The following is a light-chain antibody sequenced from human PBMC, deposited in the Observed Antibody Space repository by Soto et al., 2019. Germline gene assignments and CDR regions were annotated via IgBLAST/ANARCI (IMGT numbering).Light chain of an antibody. CDR3: AAWDGTLKGAV. Sequence: QSVLTQPPSASGTPGQRVTISCSGSSSNIGGNSVNWYQHLPGTAPKLLIYDNNQRPSGVPDRFSGSKSGTSASLAISGLQTEDEADYYCAAWDGTLKGAVFGGGTQPTV. CDR1: SSNIGGNS. J-gene: IGLJ7*01. CDR2: DNN. V-gene: IGLV1-44*01.